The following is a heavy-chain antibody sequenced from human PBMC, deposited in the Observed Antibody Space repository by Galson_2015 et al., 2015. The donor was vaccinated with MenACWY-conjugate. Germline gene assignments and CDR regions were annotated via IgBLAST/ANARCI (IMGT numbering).Heavy chain of an antibody. CDR2: TSYDGSKK. CDR1: GFTISSYA. D-gene: IGHD6-13*01. CDR3: ARDQQGYNSSLYRSFDY. V-gene: IGHV3-30*01. J-gene: IGHJ4*02. Sequence: SLRLSCAASGFTISSYAMHWVRQAPGKGLERVAVTSYDGSKKYYADSVKGRFTISRDNSKNTLYLQMNSLRDEDTAVYFCARDQQGYNSSLYRSFDYWGQGTLVTVSS.